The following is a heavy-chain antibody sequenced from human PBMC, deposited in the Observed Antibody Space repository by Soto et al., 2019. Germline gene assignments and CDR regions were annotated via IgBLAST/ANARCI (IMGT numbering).Heavy chain of an antibody. J-gene: IGHJ6*04. D-gene: IGHD5-18*01. CDR2: SIPIFGTA. Sequence: QVQLVQSGAEVKKPGSSVKVSCKAARGAFNNYPITWVRQAPGQGLEWMGGSIPIFGTANYAQKFQGRVTISVDESTSTAYMELSSLRSEDTAVYYCARGRGYRGDDHSYYFDMDVWGKGTTVTVSS. CDR3: ARGRGYRGDDHSYYFDMDV. CDR1: RGAFNNYP. V-gene: IGHV1-69*01.